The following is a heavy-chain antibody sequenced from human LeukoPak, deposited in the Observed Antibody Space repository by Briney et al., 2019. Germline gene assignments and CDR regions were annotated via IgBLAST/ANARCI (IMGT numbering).Heavy chain of an antibody. J-gene: IGHJ4*02. Sequence: GGSLRLSCAASGFTFSSYAMSWVRQAPGKGLEWVPAISGSDGNTYYADSVKGRFTVSRDNSKNTLFLQMNSLRAEDTAVYYCAKDGGLWVSAHWGDSWGRGTLVTVSS. CDR1: GFTFSSYA. CDR3: AKDGGLWVSAHWGDS. V-gene: IGHV3-23*01. D-gene: IGHD7-27*01. CDR2: ISGSDGNT.